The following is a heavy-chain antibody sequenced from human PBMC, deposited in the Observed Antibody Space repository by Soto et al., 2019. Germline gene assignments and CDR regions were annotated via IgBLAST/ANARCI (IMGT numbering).Heavy chain of an antibody. J-gene: IGHJ4*02. CDR3: AKTLLSTSWYGLHDY. CDR2: ISGSGGRT. D-gene: IGHD6-13*01. CDR1: EFTFSSYA. V-gene: IGHV3-23*01. Sequence: GSLRLSCAASEFTFSSYAMSWVRQAPNKGLEWVSTISGSGGRTYYADSAKGRFTISRDNSRNTLHLQMNSLRVEDTAVYYCAKTLLSTSWYGLHDYVSQGTLVTVSS.